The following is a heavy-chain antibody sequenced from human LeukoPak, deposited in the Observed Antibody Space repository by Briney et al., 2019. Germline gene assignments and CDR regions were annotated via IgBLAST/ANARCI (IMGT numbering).Heavy chain of an antibody. J-gene: IGHJ3*02. CDR3: ARDGLDSSGPVAFDI. CDR1: EFTVSSNY. V-gene: IGHV3-66*01. D-gene: IGHD3-22*01. CDR2: IHINGDT. Sequence: GGSLRLSCVASEFTVSSNYMSWVRQAPGKGLEWVSIIHINGDTHYADSVKGRFTISRDNSKNTLYPQMNSLRSEDTAVYYCARDGLDSSGPVAFDIWGQGAMVTVSS.